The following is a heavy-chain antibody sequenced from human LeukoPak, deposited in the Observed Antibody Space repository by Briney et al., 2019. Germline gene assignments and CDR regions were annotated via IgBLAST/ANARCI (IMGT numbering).Heavy chain of an antibody. Sequence: GGSLRLSCSASGFTFSSYAMHWVRQAPGKGLEYVSAVSSNGLSTYYADSVKGRFTISRDNSKDTLYLQMSSLRTEDTAVYYCAMNWNCDYWGQGTLVTVSS. J-gene: IGHJ4*02. CDR3: AMNWNCDY. CDR2: VSSNGLST. V-gene: IGHV3-64*03. D-gene: IGHD1-1*01. CDR1: GFTFSSYA.